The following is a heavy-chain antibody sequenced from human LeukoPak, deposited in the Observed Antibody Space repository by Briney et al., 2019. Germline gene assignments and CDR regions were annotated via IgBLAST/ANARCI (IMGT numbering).Heavy chain of an antibody. Sequence: GGSLRLSCAASGFTFSSYSMNWVRQAPGKGLEWVSYISSSSSTIYYADSVKGRFTISRDNAKNSLYLQMNSLRAEDTAVYYCARDLTLAQNYWGQGTLVTVSS. CDR2: ISSSSSTI. CDR1: GFTFSSYS. V-gene: IGHV3-48*04. J-gene: IGHJ4*02. CDR3: ARDLTLAQNY.